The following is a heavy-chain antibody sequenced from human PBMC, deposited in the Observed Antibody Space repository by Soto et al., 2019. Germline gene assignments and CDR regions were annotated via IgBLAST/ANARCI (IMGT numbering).Heavy chain of an antibody. D-gene: IGHD6-6*01. CDR1: GDSVSSYSAA. CDR2: TYYRSRFFS. CDR3: ARDRYSSSGWFDP. J-gene: IGHJ5*02. V-gene: IGHV6-1*01. Sequence: SQPLSLTCAISGDSVSSYSAAWNWIRQSPSGGLEWLGRTYYRSRFFSDYAESVKSRIIINPDTSKNQFSLQLKSVTPEDTAVYYCARDRYSSSGWFDPWGQGTPVTVSS.